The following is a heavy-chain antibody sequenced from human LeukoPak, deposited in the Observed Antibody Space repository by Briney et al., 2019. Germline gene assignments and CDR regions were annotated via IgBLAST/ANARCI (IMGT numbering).Heavy chain of an antibody. Sequence: SETLSLTCTVSGGSMSSYYWSWIRQPPGKGLEWIGYIYYSGSTKYNPSLKSRVTISVDTSKNQFSLKLSSVTAADTAVYYCARSSSSWIFDYWGQGTLVTVSS. CDR1: GGSMSSYY. D-gene: IGHD6-13*01. CDR2: IYYSGST. CDR3: ARSSSSWIFDY. J-gene: IGHJ4*02. V-gene: IGHV4-59*12.